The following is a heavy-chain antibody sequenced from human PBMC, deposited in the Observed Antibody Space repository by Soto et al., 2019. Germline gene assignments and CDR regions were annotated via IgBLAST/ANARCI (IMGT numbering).Heavy chain of an antibody. CDR2: IKEDGSEK. J-gene: IGHJ6*03. V-gene: IGHV3-7*01. CDR3: ARDRKVRGLISRYYMDV. D-gene: IGHD3-10*01. CDR1: GFTFSSYW. Sequence: EVQLVESGGGLVQPGGSLRLSCAASGFTFSSYWMSWVRQAPGKGLEWVANIKEDGSEKFYVDSVKGRFTISRDNAKNSLYLQMNSLIAEDTAVYYCARDRKVRGLISRYYMDVWGKGTTVTVSS.